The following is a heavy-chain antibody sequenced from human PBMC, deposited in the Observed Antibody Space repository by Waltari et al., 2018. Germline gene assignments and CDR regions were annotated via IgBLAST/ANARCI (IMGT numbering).Heavy chain of an antibody. J-gene: IGHJ3*02. V-gene: IGHV1-3*01. D-gene: IGHD6-19*01. Sequence: QVQLVQSGAEVKKPGASVKVSCKASGYTFTSYAMHLVRQAPGQRREWMGWINAGNGNKKYSQEYQGRVTITRDTSASTAYMELSSLRSEDTAVYYCARDFAGRWLVSKSRVGAFDIWGQGTMVTVSS. CDR2: INAGNGNK. CDR1: GYTFTSYA. CDR3: ARDFAGRWLVSKSRVGAFDI.